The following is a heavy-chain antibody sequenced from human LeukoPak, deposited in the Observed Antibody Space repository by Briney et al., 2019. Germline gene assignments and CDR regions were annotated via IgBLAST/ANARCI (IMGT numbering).Heavy chain of an antibody. CDR3: ARKDGDG. V-gene: IGHV4-59*01. CDR2: IYDSETT. Sequence: KSSETLPLTCTVSGVSISNHWTWIRQPPGEGLEWIGHIYDSETTNYNPSLRGRVTISLDTSKNQVSLKLSSVTAADTAMYYCARKDGDGWGQGTLVTVSS. D-gene: IGHD5-24*01. CDR1: GVSISNH. J-gene: IGHJ4*02.